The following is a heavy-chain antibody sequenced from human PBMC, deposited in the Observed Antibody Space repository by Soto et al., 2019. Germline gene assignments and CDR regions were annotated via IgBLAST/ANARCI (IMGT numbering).Heavy chain of an antibody. CDR3: ARTSAAGKYYYGMDV. V-gene: IGHV5-51*01. D-gene: IGHD6-13*01. Sequence: ESLKISCKGSGYSFTSYWIGWVRQMPGKGLEWMGIIYPGDSDTRYSPSFQGQVTISADKSISTAYLQWSSLKASDTAMYYCARTSAAGKYYYGMDVWGQGTTVTVYS. CDR2: IYPGDSDT. J-gene: IGHJ6*02. CDR1: GYSFTSYW.